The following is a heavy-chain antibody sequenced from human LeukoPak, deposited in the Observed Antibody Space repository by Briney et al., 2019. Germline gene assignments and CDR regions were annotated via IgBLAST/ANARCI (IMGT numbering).Heavy chain of an antibody. D-gene: IGHD4-17*01. CDR2: IYYSGST. V-gene: IGHV4-39*01. Sequence: SETLSLTCTVSGGSISSSSYYWGWIRQPPGKGLEWIGSIYYSGSTYYNPSLKSRVTISVDTSKNQFSLKLSSVTAADAAVYYCAIGILGPVTTIDPWGKGTLVTVSS. CDR1: GGSISSSSYY. CDR3: AIGILGPVTTIDP. J-gene: IGHJ5*02.